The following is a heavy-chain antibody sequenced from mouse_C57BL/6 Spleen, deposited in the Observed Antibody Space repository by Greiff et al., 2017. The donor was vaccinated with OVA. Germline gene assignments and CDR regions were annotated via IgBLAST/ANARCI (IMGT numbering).Heavy chain of an antibody. D-gene: IGHD2-3*01. V-gene: IGHV2-5*01. J-gene: IGHJ4*01. CDR2: IWSGGST. Sequence: QVQLQQSGPGLVQPSQSLSITCTVSGFSLTSYGVNWVRQSPGKGLEWLGVIWSGGSTDYNAAFMSRLSLTKDNSKSQVFIKMNRLQTDDTAIYYCAKSSSYDGYYVYYAMYYWGQGTSVTAAS. CDR1: GFSLTSYG. CDR3: AKSSSYDGYYVYYAMYY.